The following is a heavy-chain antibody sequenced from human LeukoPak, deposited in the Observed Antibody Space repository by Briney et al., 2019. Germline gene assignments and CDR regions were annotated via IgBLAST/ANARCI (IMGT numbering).Heavy chain of an antibody. CDR1: GFTFSDYY. V-gene: IGHV3-11*03. D-gene: IGHD3-10*01. CDR3: ASLWFGESRFDY. J-gene: IGHJ4*02. CDR2: ISSSSSYT. Sequence: KPGGPLRLSCAASGFTFSDYYMSWIRQAPGQGLEWVSYISSSSSYTNYADSVKGRFTISRDNAKNSLYLQMNSLRAEDTAVYYCASLWFGESRFDYWGQGTLVTVSS.